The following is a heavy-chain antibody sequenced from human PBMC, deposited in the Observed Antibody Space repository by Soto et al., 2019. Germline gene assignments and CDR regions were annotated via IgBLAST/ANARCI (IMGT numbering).Heavy chain of an antibody. V-gene: IGHV1-69*13. CDR3: ARGGAIAAAGNFDY. Sequence: SVKVSCKASGGTFSSYAISWVRQAPGQGLEWMGGIIPIFGTANYAQKFQGRVTITADESTSTAYMELSSLRSEDTAVYYCARGGAIAAAGNFDYWGQGTLVTVSS. CDR2: IIPIFGTA. D-gene: IGHD6-13*01. CDR1: GGTFSSYA. J-gene: IGHJ4*02.